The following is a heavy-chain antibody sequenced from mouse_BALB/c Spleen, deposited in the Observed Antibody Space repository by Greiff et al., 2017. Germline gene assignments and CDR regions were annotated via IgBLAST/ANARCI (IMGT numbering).Heavy chain of an antibody. CDR3: ARRATATSYYFAY. CDR2: ISSGSSTI. J-gene: IGHJ2*01. CDR1: GFTFSSFG. D-gene: IGHD1-2*01. V-gene: IGHV5-17*02. Sequence: EVQLVESGGGLVQPGGSRKLSCAASGFTFSSFGMHWVRQAPEKGLEWVAYISSGSSTIYYADTVKGRFTISRDNPKNTLFLQMTSLRSEDTAMYYCARRATATSYYFAYWGQGTTLTVSS.